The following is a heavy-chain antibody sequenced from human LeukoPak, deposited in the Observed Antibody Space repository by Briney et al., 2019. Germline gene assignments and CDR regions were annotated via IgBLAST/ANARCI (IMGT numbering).Heavy chain of an antibody. CDR2: IYTSGST. CDR1: GGSISSYY. CDR3: ARDYCSSTSCYWASYNWFDP. V-gene: IGHV4-4*07. J-gene: IGHJ5*02. Sequence: SETLSLTCTVSGGSISSYYWSWIRQPAGKGLEWIGRIYTSGSTNYNPSLKSRVTMSVDTSKNQFSLKLSSVTAADTAVYYCARDYCSSTSCYWASYNWFDPWGQGILVTVSS. D-gene: IGHD2-2*01.